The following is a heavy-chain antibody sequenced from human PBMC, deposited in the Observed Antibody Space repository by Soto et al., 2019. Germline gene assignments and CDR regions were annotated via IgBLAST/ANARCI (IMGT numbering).Heavy chain of an antibody. Sequence: QVQLQESGPGLVKPSGTLSLTCAVSGGSISSSNWWSWVRQPPGKGLEWIGEISHSGSTNYNPSLKSRVTISVDKSKNHFSLKLSSVTAADTAVYYCARSYWNSPNWYFDLWGRGTLVTVSS. CDR2: ISHSGST. CDR3: ARSYWNSPNWYFDL. D-gene: IGHD1-7*01. CDR1: GGSISSSNW. J-gene: IGHJ2*01. V-gene: IGHV4-4*02.